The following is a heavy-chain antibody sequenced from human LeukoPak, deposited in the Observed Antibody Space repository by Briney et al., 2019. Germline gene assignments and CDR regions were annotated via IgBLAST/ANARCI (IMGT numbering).Heavy chain of an antibody. V-gene: IGHV3-7*01. CDR2: IKQDGSEK. J-gene: IGHJ4*02. D-gene: IGHD4-17*01. Sequence: GGSLRLSCAASGFTFSNYWMSWVRQAPGKGLEWVANIKQDGSEKYYVDSLKGRFTISRDNAKNSLYLQMNSLRADDTAVYYCARGLTVTTRNWGQGTLVTVSS. CDR1: GFTFSNYW. CDR3: ARGLTVTTRN.